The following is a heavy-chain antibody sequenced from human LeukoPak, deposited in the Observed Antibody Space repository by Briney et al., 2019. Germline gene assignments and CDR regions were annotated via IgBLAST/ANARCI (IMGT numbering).Heavy chain of an antibody. J-gene: IGHJ6*03. D-gene: IGHD6-13*01. Sequence: SQTLSLTCTVSGGSISSGSYYWSWIRQPAGKGLEWIGRIYTSGSTNYNPSLKSRVTISVDTSKNQFSLKLSSVTAADTAVYYCARRGYSSSWYEEYYYYYYMDVWGKGTTVTVSS. CDR3: ARRGYSSSWYEEYYYYYYMDV. V-gene: IGHV4-61*02. CDR1: GGSISSGSYY. CDR2: IYTSGST.